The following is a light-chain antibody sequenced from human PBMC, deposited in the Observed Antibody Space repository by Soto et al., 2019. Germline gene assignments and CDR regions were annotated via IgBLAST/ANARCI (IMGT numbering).Light chain of an antibody. CDR1: QSISSW. CDR3: QQYYSYWT. Sequence: DIPMTQSPSSLSASVGDRVTITCRASQSISSWLAWYQQKPGKAPKLLIYDASSLESGVPSRFRGRGSGTEFSLTISSLQPDDFATYYCQQYYSYWTSGQGTKVEIK. J-gene: IGKJ1*01. V-gene: IGKV1-5*01. CDR2: DAS.